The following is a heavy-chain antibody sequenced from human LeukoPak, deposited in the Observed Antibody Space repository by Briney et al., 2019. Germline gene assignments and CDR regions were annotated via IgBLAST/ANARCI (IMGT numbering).Heavy chain of an antibody. J-gene: IGHJ4*02. D-gene: IGHD3-22*01. V-gene: IGHV1-2*02. CDR2: INPRTGGT. CDR1: GYAFTDYY. Sequence: ASVKVSCTTSGYAFTDYYIHWVRQAPGQGLEWVDWINPRTGGTNYAQKFQGRVTLSRDTSISTAYLELRSLRSDDTALYYCAKDHYYENRHVDFWGPGTLVTVSS. CDR3: AKDHYYENRHVDF.